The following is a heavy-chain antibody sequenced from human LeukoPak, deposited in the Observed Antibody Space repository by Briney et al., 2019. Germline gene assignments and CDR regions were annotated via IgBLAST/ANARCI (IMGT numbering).Heavy chain of an antibody. D-gene: IGHD6-13*01. V-gene: IGHV4-59*01. J-gene: IGHJ5*02. CDR1: DDSITMYY. CDR3: ATQYSSSEGDWFDP. Sequence: SETLSLTCTVSDDSITMYYWTWIRQPPGKVLEWIGYVDHTGSTKFNPSLNGRVSISRDTSNNFFSLRLRSVTAADTAVYYCATQYSSSEGDWFDPWGQGTLVTVSS. CDR2: VDHTGST.